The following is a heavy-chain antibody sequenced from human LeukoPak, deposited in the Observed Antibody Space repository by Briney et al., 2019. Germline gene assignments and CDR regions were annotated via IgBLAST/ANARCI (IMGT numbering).Heavy chain of an antibody. CDR2: ISGSGGST. D-gene: IGHD2-2*02. J-gene: IGHJ4*02. Sequence: GGSLRLPRAASGFTFSSYTMSWVRQAPGKGLEWVSAISGSGGSTYYADSVKGRFTISRDNSKNTLYLQMNSLRAEDTAVYYCASLGCCSSTSCYTERFDYWGQGTLVTVSS. V-gene: IGHV3-23*01. CDR1: GFTFSSYT. CDR3: ASLGCCSSTSCYTERFDY.